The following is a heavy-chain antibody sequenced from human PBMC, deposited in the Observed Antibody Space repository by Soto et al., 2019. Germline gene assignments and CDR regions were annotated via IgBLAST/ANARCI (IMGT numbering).Heavy chain of an antibody. CDR2: IYPGNSDT. Sequence: GESLKISCKGSGYSFTSYWIGWVRQMPGKGLEWMAIIYPGNSDTRYSPSFQGQVTISADKSISTAYLQWSSLRASDTAMYYCAKREDSSGWYGRGQGTLVTVSS. D-gene: IGHD6-19*01. CDR1: GYSFTSYW. CDR3: AKREDSSGWYG. V-gene: IGHV5-51*01. J-gene: IGHJ4*02.